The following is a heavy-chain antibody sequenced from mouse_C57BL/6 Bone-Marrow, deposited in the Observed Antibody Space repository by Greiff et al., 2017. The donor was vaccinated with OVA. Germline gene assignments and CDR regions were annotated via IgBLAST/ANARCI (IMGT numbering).Heavy chain of an antibody. J-gene: IGHJ2*01. D-gene: IGHD2-4*01. CDR1: GFTFSSYA. CDR2: ISDGGSYT. CDR3: ARVLYDYVVPYYFDY. V-gene: IGHV5-4*01. Sequence: EVQLVESGGGLVKPGGSLQLSCAASGFTFSSYAMSWVRQTPEKRLEWVATISDGGSYTYYPDNVKGRFTISRDNAKNNLYLQMSHLKSEDTAMYYCARVLYDYVVPYYFDYWGQGTTLTVSS.